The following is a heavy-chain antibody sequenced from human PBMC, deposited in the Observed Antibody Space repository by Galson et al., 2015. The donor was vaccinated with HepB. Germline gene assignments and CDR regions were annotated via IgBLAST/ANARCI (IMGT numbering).Heavy chain of an antibody. J-gene: IGHJ4*02. CDR3: ARDGPGELAGFTYYVDY. CDR1: GFIFSSYA. D-gene: IGHD3-16*01. V-gene: IGHV3-64*01. CDR2: ISSNGGST. Sequence: SLRLSCAASGFIFSSYAMSWVRQAPGKGLEYVSAISSNGGSTYYANSVKGRFTISRDNSKNTLYLQMGSLRAEDMAVYYCARDGPGELAGFTYYVDYWGQGTLVTVSS.